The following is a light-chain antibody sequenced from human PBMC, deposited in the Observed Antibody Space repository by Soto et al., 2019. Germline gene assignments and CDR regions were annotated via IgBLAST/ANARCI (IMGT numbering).Light chain of an antibody. Sequence: QSALTQPASVSWSPGQSITISCTGTGSDYVSWYQQHPGKAPRLIIYDVSDRPSGVSNRFSGSKSGNTASLTISGLQAEDEAHYYCCSYKASSVLFGGGTKLTV. J-gene: IGLJ2*01. CDR3: CSYKASSVL. V-gene: IGLV2-14*03. CDR1: GSDY. CDR2: DVS.